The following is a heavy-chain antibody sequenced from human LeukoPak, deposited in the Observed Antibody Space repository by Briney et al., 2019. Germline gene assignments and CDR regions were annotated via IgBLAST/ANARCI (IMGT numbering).Heavy chain of an antibody. CDR3: AKDSTWYSSSWYDWFDP. J-gene: IGHJ5*02. CDR1: GFTFSSYG. D-gene: IGHD6-13*01. V-gene: IGHV3-33*06. CDR2: IWYDGSNK. Sequence: PGRSLRLSCAASGFTFSSYGMHWVRQAPGKGLEWVAVIWYDGSNKYYADSVKGRFTISRDNSKNTLYLQMNSLRAEDTAVYYCAKDSTWYSSSWYDWFDPWGQGTLVTVSS.